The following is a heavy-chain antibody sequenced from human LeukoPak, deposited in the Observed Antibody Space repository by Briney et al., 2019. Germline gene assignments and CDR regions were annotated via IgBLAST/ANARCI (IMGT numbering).Heavy chain of an antibody. D-gene: IGHD2-2*02. V-gene: IGHV4-4*07. CDR1: GGSISSYY. J-gene: IGHJ5*02. Sequence: SETLSLTCTVSGGSISSYYWSWIRQPAGKGLEWIGRIYTSGSTNYNPSLKSRVTMSVDTSKNQFSLKLSSVTAADTAVYYCAREGCSSTSCHTNGWFDPWGQGTLVTVSS. CDR2: IYTSGST. CDR3: AREGCSSTSCHTNGWFDP.